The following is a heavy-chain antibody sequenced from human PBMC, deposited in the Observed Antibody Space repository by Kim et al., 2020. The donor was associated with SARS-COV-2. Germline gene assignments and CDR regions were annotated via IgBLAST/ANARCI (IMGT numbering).Heavy chain of an antibody. D-gene: IGHD4-17*01. Sequence: YTPSLKSRVTISVDTSKNQFSLKLSSVTAADTAVYYCARGEGGDYSYFDYWGQGTLVTVSS. CDR3: ARGEGGDYSYFDY. J-gene: IGHJ4*02. V-gene: IGHV4-59*09.